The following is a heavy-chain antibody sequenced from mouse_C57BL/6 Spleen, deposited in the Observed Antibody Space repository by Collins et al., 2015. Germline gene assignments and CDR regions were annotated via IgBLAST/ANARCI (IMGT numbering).Heavy chain of an antibody. Sequence: QVQLQQSGAELVRPGSSVKISCKASGYAFSSYWMNWVKQRPGQGLEWIGQIYPGDGDTNYNGKFKGKATLTADKSSSTAYMQLSSLTSEDSAVYFCARFGGNYLAYWGQGTLVTVSA. CDR2: IYPGDGDT. CDR3: ARFGGNYLAY. CDR1: GYAFSSYW. D-gene: IGHD2-1*01. J-gene: IGHJ3*01. V-gene: IGHV1-80*01.